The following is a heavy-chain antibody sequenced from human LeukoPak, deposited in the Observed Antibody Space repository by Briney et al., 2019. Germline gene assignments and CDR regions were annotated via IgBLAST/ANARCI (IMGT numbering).Heavy chain of an antibody. Sequence: ASVKVSCKASGYTFTGYYMHWVRQAPGQGLEGMGWINPNNGSTNYAQKLQGRGTMTRDTSIRTAYMEVSRLRSDDAAVYYYAAGGPDYKRLLLQGHWGQGTLVTVSS. D-gene: IGHD3-10*01. CDR2: INPNNGST. CDR3: AAGGPDYKRLLLQGH. CDR1: GYTFTGYY. V-gene: IGHV1-2*02. J-gene: IGHJ4*02.